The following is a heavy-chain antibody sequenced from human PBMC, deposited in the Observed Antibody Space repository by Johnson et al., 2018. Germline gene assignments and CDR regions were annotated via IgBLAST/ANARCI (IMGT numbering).Heavy chain of an antibody. Sequence: VQLLESGGGLVQPGGSLRLSCAASGFTFSSYAMSWVRQAPGKGLEWVSALSGSGGSTYYADSVKGRFAISRDNSKNTLYLQMNSLNAEDTAVYYCEKDQKYCTNGVGAATLLDVWVKGTTVTVSS. CDR3: EKDQKYCTNGVGAATLLDV. J-gene: IGHJ6*04. CDR2: LSGSGGST. D-gene: IGHD2-8*01. CDR1: GFTFSSYA. V-gene: IGHV3-23*01.